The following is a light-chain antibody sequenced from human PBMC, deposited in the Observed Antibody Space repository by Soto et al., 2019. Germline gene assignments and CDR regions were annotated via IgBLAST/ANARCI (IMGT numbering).Light chain of an antibody. CDR3: QQYNSWPPIT. CDR2: GAY. Sequence: VMTQSPATLSLSPGESATLSCRGSESVSSNLAWYQQRPGQAPRLVIYGAYTRATGIPATFSGGGSGTEFTLTISSLQSEDFAVYYCQQYNSWPPITCGQGTRLEIK. CDR1: ESVSSN. V-gene: IGKV3-15*01. J-gene: IGKJ5*01.